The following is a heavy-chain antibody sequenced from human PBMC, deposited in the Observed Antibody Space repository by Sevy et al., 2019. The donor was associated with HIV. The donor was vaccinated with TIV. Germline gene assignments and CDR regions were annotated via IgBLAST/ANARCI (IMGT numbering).Heavy chain of an antibody. D-gene: IGHD6-13*01. CDR2: ISSSSSTI. CDR1: GFTFSSYS. J-gene: IGHJ4*02. CDR3: ARVAQYSSSSPDY. V-gene: IGHV3-48*02. Sequence: GGSLRLSCAASGFTFSSYSMNWVRQAPGKGLEWVSYISSSSSTIYYADSVKGRFTISSDNAKNSLYLQMNSLRDEDTAVYYCARVAQYSSSSPDYWGQGTLVTVSS.